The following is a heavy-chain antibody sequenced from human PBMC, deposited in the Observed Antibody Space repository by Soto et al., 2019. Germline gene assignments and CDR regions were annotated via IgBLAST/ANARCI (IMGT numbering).Heavy chain of an antibody. CDR1: GGPFSSYA. CDR3: ARDRSSSSSGYYGMDV. J-gene: IGHJ6*02. CDR2: IIPIFGTA. D-gene: IGHD6-6*01. Sequence: SVKVSCNAAGGPFSSYAISWVRQAPGQGLEWMGGIIPIFGTANYAQKFQGRVTITADESTSTAYMELSSLRSEDTAVYYCARDRSSSSSGYYGMDVWGQGTTVTVS. V-gene: IGHV1-69*01.